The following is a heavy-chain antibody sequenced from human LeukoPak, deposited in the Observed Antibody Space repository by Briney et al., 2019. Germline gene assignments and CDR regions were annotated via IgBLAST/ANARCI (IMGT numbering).Heavy chain of an antibody. D-gene: IGHD6-13*01. Sequence: GAPVKVSCKASGYTFTSYGISWVRQAPGQGLEWMGWISAYNGNTNYAQKLQGRVTMTTDTSTRTDYMELRSLRSDDTAVYYCARIKYSSSWTTYYYYYYMDVWGKGTTVTISS. J-gene: IGHJ6*03. CDR1: GYTFTSYG. V-gene: IGHV1-18*01. CDR2: ISAYNGNT. CDR3: ARIKYSSSWTTYYYYYYMDV.